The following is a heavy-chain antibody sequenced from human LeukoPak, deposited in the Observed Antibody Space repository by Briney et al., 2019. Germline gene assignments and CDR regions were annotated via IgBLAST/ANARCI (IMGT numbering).Heavy chain of an antibody. CDR2: ISAYNGNT. J-gene: IGHJ4*02. CDR1: GYTFISYA. CDR3: ARGHMGALSY. V-gene: IGHV1-18*01. D-gene: IGHD1-26*01. Sequence: ASVKVSCKASGYTFISYAMNWVRQAPGQGLEWMGWISAYNGNTNYAQKLQGRVTMTTDTSTSTAYMELRSLRSDDTAVYYCARGHMGALSYWGQGTLVTVSS.